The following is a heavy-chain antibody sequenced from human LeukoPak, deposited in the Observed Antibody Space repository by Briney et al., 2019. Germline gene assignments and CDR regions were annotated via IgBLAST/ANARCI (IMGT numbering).Heavy chain of an antibody. D-gene: IGHD3-22*01. J-gene: IGHJ4*02. CDR3: ARSGGTTIFYDSSGYYSFDY. Sequence: ASVKVSCKASGYTFTSYYMHWVRQAPGQGLEWMGIINPSGGSTSYAQKFQGRVTMTRDTSTSTVYMELSSLRSEDTAVYYCARSGGTTIFYDSSGYYSFDYWGQGTLVTVSS. CDR2: INPSGGST. CDR1: GYTFTSYY. V-gene: IGHV1-46*01.